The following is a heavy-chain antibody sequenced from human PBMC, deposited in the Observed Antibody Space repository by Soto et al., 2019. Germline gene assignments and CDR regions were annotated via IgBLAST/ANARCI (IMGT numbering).Heavy chain of an antibody. J-gene: IGHJ4*02. Sequence: QVQLQESGPRLVRPSQTLSLTCNVSGESISSGGYYWSWIRHHPGKCLEWIGYIYDSESAYYNPSLKSRVIMSLDSSKNHCAMRRISVTAVATADYYFVRASSSSSAADYLCQGTLVTVSS. CDR3: VRASSSSSAADY. CDR1: GESISSGGYY. D-gene: IGHD6-6*01. CDR2: IYDSESA. V-gene: IGHV4-31*03.